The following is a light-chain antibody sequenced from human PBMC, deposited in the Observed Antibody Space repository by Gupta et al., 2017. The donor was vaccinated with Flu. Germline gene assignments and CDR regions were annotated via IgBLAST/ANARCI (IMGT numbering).Light chain of an antibody. CDR1: QSDSSSY. CDR2: GAS. J-gene: IGKJ2*01. Sequence: GSGSWAPRERDTRSCSVSQSDSSSYLAWYQQKPGQAPRLLIYGASSRATGVPDRFSGSGSGTDFTLTISRLEPEDFAMYYCQHYCSSPYTFGQGTKMEIK. CDR3: QHYCSSPYT. V-gene: IGKV3-20*01.